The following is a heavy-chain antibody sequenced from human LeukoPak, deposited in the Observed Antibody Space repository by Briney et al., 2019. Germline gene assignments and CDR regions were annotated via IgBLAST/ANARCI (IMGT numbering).Heavy chain of an antibody. J-gene: IGHJ6*02. CDR2: ISSSSSTI. CDR3: ARDSGASALDYYYYGMDV. D-gene: IGHD3-10*01. CDR1: GFTFSSYS. Sequence: GGSLRLSCAASGFTFSSYSMNWVRQAPGKGLEWVSYISSSSSTIYYADSVKGRFTISRDNGKNSLYLQMNSLRDEDTAVYYCARDSGASALDYYYYGMDVWGQGTTVTVSS. V-gene: IGHV3-48*02.